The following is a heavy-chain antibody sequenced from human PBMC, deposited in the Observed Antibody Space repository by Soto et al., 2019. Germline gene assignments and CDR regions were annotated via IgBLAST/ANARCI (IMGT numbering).Heavy chain of an antibody. V-gene: IGHV3-21*01. Sequence: PGGSLRLCCAASGFTFRSYSMNWVRQAPGKGLEWVSSISSSSSYIYYADSVKGRFTISRDNAKNSLYLQMNSLRAEDTAVYYCARGPPGLYDILTDLRYWGQGPLVTVSS. CDR3: ARGPPGLYDILTDLRY. D-gene: IGHD3-9*01. J-gene: IGHJ4*02. CDR2: ISSSSSYI. CDR1: GFTFRSYS.